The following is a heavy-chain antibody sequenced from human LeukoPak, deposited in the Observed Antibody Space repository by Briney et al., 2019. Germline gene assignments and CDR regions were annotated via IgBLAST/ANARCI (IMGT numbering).Heavy chain of an antibody. J-gene: IGHJ4*02. CDR2: IGWTSGSI. CDR3: AKDRH. CDR1: APTFDDYA. Sequence: GGSLTLSWAPSAPTFDDYATRWVRQAPGEGPEWVFGIGWTSGSIGYTQSVKGRFTISKDNAKNSLYLQMNSLRAEDTALYYCAKDRHWGQGTLVTVSS. V-gene: IGHV3-9*01.